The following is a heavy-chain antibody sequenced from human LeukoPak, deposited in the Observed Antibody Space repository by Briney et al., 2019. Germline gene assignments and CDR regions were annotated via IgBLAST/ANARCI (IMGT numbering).Heavy chain of an antibody. D-gene: IGHD3-16*02. CDR2: ITSSGTYI. V-gene: IGHV3-21*01. Sequence: PGGSLRLSCAASGFTFSNYNMNWVRQAPGKAMDWVSSITSSGTYIFYADSVKGRFTISRDNAKKFLFLQMNNLRAEDTAVYHCARVRRETLYDYIWGSYRNSWFDPWGQGTLVTVSS. J-gene: IGHJ5*02. CDR3: ARVRRETLYDYIWGSYRNSWFDP. CDR1: GFTFSNYN.